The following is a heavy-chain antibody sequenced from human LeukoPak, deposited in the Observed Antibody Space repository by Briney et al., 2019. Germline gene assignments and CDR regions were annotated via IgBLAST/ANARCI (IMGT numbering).Heavy chain of an antibody. CDR1: GFTFSSYD. CDR2: IGTAGDT. J-gene: IGHJ3*02. CDR3: ARAIVAQGAFDI. V-gene: IGHV3-13*01. Sequence: GGSLRLSCAASGFTFSSYDMHWVRQATGKGLEWVSAIGTAGDTYYPGSVKGRFTISRENAKNSLYLQMNSLRAGDTAVYYCARAIVAQGAFDIWGQGTMVTVSS. D-gene: IGHD3-22*01.